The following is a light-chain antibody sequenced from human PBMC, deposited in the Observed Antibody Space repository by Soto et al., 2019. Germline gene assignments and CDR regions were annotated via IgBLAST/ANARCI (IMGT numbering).Light chain of an antibody. CDR3: QQYGSSGT. CDR1: QSVSSN. V-gene: IGKV3-20*01. Sequence: EILLRQSPSTLTVSPGERATLSCRASQSVSSNLAWYQQKPGQAPRLLIYGASTRATGIPDRLSGSGSGTDFTLTISRLEPEDFTVYYCQQYGSSGTFGQGTKVDIK. CDR2: GAS. J-gene: IGKJ1*01.